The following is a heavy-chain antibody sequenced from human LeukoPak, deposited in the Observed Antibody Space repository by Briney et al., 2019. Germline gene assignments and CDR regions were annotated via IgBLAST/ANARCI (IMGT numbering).Heavy chain of an antibody. CDR2: IYPGDSDT. D-gene: IGHD2-15*01. Sequence: GESLKISCKGSGYRFTSYWIGWVRQMPGKGLEWMGIIYPGDSDTRYSPSFQGQVTISADKSISTAYLQRSSLKASDTAMYYCATLFMYCSGGSCYPDYWGQGTLVTVSS. CDR3: ATLFMYCSGGSCYPDY. V-gene: IGHV5-51*01. CDR1: GYRFTSYW. J-gene: IGHJ4*02.